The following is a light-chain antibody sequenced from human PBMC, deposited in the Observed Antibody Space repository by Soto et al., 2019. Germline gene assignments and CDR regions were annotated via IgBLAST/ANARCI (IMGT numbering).Light chain of an antibody. J-gene: IGKJ1*01. V-gene: IGKV3-11*01. CDR2: DAS. Sequence: EIVLTQSPATLSLSPGERATLSCGASQSISSYLAWYQQKPGQAPRLLIYDASNRAPGIPARFSGSGSGTNFTLTISSLEPEDFAVYYCQQRSKWPRTFGQGTKVDIK. CDR1: QSISSY. CDR3: QQRSKWPRT.